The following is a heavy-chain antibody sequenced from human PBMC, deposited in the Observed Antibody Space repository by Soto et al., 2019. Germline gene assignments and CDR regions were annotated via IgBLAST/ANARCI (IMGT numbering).Heavy chain of an antibody. D-gene: IGHD1-26*01. CDR2: IDWDDDT. V-gene: IGHV2-70*11. Sequence: SGPTLVNPTQTLTLTCTFSGFSLRTSGMCVSWIRQPPGKALEWLARIDWDDDTYYRTSLKTRLTISKDTSKNQVVFTMTNMDPVDTATYYFARIRGIGSATAGYGAFDIWGQGTMVTVSS. CDR1: GFSLRTSGMC. J-gene: IGHJ3*02. CDR3: ARIRGIGSATAGYGAFDI.